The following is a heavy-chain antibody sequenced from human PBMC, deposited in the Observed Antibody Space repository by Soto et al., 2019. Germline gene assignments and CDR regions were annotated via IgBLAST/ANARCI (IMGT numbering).Heavy chain of an antibody. CDR2: ISSATTTI. Sequence: GRSLRLSCAASGFTFSSYSMNWVRQAPGKGLEWVSYISSATTTIYYADSVKGRFTISRDNAKNSLYLQMNSLRADDTAVYYCARGIAAAGTKLDYWGQGNLVTVSS. J-gene: IGHJ4*02. D-gene: IGHD6-13*01. CDR3: ARGIAAAGTKLDY. V-gene: IGHV3-48*01. CDR1: GFTFSSYS.